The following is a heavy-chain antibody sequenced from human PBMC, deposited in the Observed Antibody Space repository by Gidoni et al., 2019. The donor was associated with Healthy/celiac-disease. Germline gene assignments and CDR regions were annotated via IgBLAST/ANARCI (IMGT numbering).Heavy chain of an antibody. CDR3: ARDGDYGDYGAAEYFQH. Sequence: QVQLVESGGGVVQPGRSLRLSCAASGFTFSSYAMHWVRQAPGKGLEWVAVISYDGSNKYYADSVKGRFTISRDNSKNTLYLQMNSLRAEDTAVYYCARDGDYGDYGAAEYFQHWGQGTLVTVSS. CDR1: GFTFSSYA. J-gene: IGHJ1*01. CDR2: ISYDGSNK. V-gene: IGHV3-30-3*01. D-gene: IGHD4-17*01.